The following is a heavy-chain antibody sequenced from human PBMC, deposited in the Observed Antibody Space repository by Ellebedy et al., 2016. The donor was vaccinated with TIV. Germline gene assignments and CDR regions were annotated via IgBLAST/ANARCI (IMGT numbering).Heavy chain of an antibody. CDR1: GFNCSDYY. CDR3: ARTPLVTFGGDLYYFDN. J-gene: IGHJ4*02. V-gene: IGHV3-11*04. D-gene: IGHD3-16*01. Sequence: GGSLRLSCSVSGFNCSDYYMSWVRQVPGKGLEWVAYISTSGTSLYYTDSVKGRFTISRDNAKNSLYLQMNSLRAEDAAVYYCARTPLVTFGGDLYYFDNWGQGTLVTVTS. CDR2: ISTSGTSL.